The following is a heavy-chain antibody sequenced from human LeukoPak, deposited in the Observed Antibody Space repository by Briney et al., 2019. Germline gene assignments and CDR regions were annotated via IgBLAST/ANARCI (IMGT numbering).Heavy chain of an antibody. Sequence: GESLRLSCAASGFTFSSYAMSWVRQAPGKGLEWVSAISGSGGSTYYADSVKGRFTISRDNSKNTLYLQMNSLRAEDTAVYYCAKDRIVVVPAATHLGGDYWGQGTLVTVSS. V-gene: IGHV3-23*01. CDR3: AKDRIVVVPAATHLGGDY. CDR2: ISGSGGST. CDR1: GFTFSSYA. J-gene: IGHJ4*02. D-gene: IGHD2-2*01.